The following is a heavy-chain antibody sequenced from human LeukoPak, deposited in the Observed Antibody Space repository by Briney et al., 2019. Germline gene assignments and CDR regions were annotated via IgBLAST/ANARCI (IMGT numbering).Heavy chain of an antibody. J-gene: IGHJ4*02. CDR2: IYYSGST. V-gene: IGHV4-59*01. CDR3: ARVYSSSWLYFDY. Sequence: SETLSLTCTVSGGSISSYYWSWIRQPPGKGLEWIGYIYYSGSTNYNPFLKSRVTISVDTSKNQFSLKLSSVTAADTAVYYCARVYSSSWLYFDYWGQGTLVTVSS. D-gene: IGHD6-13*01. CDR1: GGSISSYY.